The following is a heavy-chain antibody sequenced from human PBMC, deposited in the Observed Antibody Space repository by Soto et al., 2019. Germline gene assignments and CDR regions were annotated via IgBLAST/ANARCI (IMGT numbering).Heavy chain of an antibody. D-gene: IGHD2-2*02. CDR2: IYYSGST. CDR1: GGSISSYY. CDR3: ARAGYI. J-gene: IGHJ4*02. Sequence: PSETLSLTCTVSGGSISSYYWSWIRQPPGKGLEWIGYIYYSGSTYYNPSLKSRVTISVDTSKNQFSLKLSSVTAADTAVYYCARAGYIWGQGTLVTVSS. V-gene: IGHV4-59*12.